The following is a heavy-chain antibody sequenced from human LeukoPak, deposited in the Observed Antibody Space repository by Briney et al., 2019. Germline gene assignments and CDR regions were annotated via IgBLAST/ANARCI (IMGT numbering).Heavy chain of an antibody. D-gene: IGHD3-22*01. CDR1: GDSVSSNSAA. V-gene: IGHV6-1*01. Sequence: SQTLSLTCAISGDSVSSNSAAWNWIRQSPSRGLEWLGRTYYRSKWYNDYAVSVKSRITINPDTSKNQFSLQLNSVTPEGTAVYYCARDKSDYYDSSGPRGRIYYFDYWGQGTLVTVSS. J-gene: IGHJ4*02. CDR2: TYYRSKWYN. CDR3: ARDKSDYYDSSGPRGRIYYFDY.